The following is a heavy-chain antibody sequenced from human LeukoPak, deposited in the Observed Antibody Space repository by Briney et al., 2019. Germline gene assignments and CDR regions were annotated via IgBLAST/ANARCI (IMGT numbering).Heavy chain of an antibody. CDR2: ISASGTSM. V-gene: IGHV3-11*04. CDR1: GFTFSDYY. D-gene: IGHD3-3*01. J-gene: IGHJ4*02. Sequence: PGGSLRLSCAASGFTFSDYYMSWIRQAPGKGLEWISYISASGTSMYYADSVKGRFTISRDNAKNSLYLQMNSLRAEDTAVYYCAKEDITIVGVVTPLDYWGQGTLVTVSS. CDR3: AKEDITIVGVVTPLDY.